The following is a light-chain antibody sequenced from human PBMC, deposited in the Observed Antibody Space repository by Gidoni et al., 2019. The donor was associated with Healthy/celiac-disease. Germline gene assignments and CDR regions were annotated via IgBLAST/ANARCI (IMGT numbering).Light chain of an antibody. CDR1: QSVSSN. Sequence: EIVLTQSPATLSVSPGESATLSCRASQSVSSNLAWYQQKPGQAPRLLIYGASTRATGIPARFSGSGSGREFTLTISSLQSEDFAVYYCQQYNNWPRETFGQGTKVEIK. CDR2: GAS. J-gene: IGKJ1*01. CDR3: QQYNNWPRET. V-gene: IGKV3-15*01.